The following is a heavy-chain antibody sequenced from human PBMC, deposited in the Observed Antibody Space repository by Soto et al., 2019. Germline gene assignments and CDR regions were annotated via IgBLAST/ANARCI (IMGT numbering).Heavy chain of an antibody. Sequence: PGESLKISFKGSEYSFAGYWITWVRQKPGKGLEWMGRIDPSDSQTYYSPSFRGHVTISVTKSITTVYLQWSSLRASDTAMYYCARQIYDSDTGPNFQYYFDSWGQGTPVTVSS. D-gene: IGHD3-22*01. CDR2: IDPSDSQT. CDR1: EYSFAGYW. J-gene: IGHJ4*02. V-gene: IGHV5-10-1*01. CDR3: ARQIYDSDTGPNFQYYFDS.